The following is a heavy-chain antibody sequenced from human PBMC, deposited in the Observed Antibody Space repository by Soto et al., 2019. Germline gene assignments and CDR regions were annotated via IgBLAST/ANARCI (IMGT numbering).Heavy chain of an antibody. CDR3: ARDVRDGYNYRYYYYYGMDV. Sequence: QVQLVESGGGLVKPGGSLRLSCAASGFTFSDYYMSWIRQAPGKGLEWVSYISSSSSYTNYADSVKGRFTISRDNAKNSLYLQMNSLRAEDTAVYYCARDVRDGYNYRYYYYYGMDVWGRGTTVTVSS. CDR1: GFTFSDYY. V-gene: IGHV3-11*06. J-gene: IGHJ6*02. CDR2: ISSSSSYT. D-gene: IGHD5-12*01.